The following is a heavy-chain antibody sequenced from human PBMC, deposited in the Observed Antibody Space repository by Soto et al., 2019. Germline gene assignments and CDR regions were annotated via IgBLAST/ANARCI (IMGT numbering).Heavy chain of an antibody. J-gene: IGHJ4*02. CDR2: ISGYGGTA. CDR1: GFTFSSFA. D-gene: IGHD3-22*01. V-gene: IGHV3-23*01. Sequence: EVQLLESGGGLVQSGRSLRLSCGASGFTFSSFAMSWVRQAPGKGLECVSTISGYGGTAYYADPVKGRFTISRDNSKNKLYLQMNSLRAEDTAIYYCAKAFYSDGSGFYYLYYFDHWGQGAPVTVSS. CDR3: AKAFYSDGSGFYYLYYFDH.